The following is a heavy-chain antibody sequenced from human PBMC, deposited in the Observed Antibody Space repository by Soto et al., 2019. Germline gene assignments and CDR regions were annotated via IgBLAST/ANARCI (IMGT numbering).Heavy chain of an antibody. V-gene: IGHV1-18*01. D-gene: IGHD1-26*01. CDR3: ARGRGSYARDS. CDR2: ISANNGNT. CDR1: GYTFTSYG. J-gene: IGHJ4*02. Sequence: QVQLVQSGAEVKKPGASVKVSCKASGYTFTSYGISWVRPAPGQCLEWMGWISANNGNTNYAKKLQGKVTKTTDTTTRTAYMELRSLSSGDTAVYYCARGRGSYARDSLGQGTLVTVSS.